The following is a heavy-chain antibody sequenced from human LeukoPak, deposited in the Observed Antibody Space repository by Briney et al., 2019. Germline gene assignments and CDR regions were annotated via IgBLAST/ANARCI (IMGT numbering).Heavy chain of an antibody. Sequence: ASVKVSCKASGYTFTGYYMHWVRQAPGQGLEWMGRINPNSGGTNYAQKFQGRVTMTRDTSISTAYMELSRLRSDDTAVYYCAREWNGYSSGRWAFWGQGTLVSVSS. J-gene: IGHJ4*02. CDR1: GYTFTGYY. D-gene: IGHD6-19*01. CDR2: INPNSGGT. CDR3: AREWNGYSSGRWAF. V-gene: IGHV1-2*06.